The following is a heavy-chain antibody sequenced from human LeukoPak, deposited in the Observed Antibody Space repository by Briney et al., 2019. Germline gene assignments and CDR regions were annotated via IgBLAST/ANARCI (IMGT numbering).Heavy chain of an antibody. CDR1: GFTFSSYE. D-gene: IGHD3/OR15-3a*01. CDR2: ISSSGGTI. J-gene: IGHJ1*01. V-gene: IGHV3-48*03. CDR3: ARQGLYDSSDFWTFQH. Sequence: GGSLRLSCAASGFTFSSYEMNWVRQAPGKGLECVSYISSSGGTISYADSLKGRFTISRDNAKNSVYLQMNSLSAEDTAVYYCARQGLYDSSDFWTFQHWGQGTLVTVSS.